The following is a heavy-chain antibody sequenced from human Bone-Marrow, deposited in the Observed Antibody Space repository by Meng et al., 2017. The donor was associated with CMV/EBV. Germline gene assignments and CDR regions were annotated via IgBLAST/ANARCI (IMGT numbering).Heavy chain of an antibody. V-gene: IGHV3-21*01. CDR1: GFTFSSYS. CDR3: ARDSPPYYYGMDV. Sequence: GETLKISCAASGFTFSSYSMNWVRQAPGKGLEWVSSISSSSSYIYYADSVKGRFTISRDNAKNSLYLQMNSLRAEDTAVYYCARDSPPYYYGMDVWGQGTTFTVSS. CDR2: ISSSSSYI. J-gene: IGHJ6*02.